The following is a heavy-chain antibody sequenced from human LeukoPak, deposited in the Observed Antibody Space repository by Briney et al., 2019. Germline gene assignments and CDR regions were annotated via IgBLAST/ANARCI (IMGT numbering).Heavy chain of an antibody. J-gene: IGHJ4*02. CDR3: ARYYYDSSTFYNLDY. CDR1: GDSISSYY. CDR2: MSYSGST. Sequence: PSETLSLTCTVSGDSISSYYWSWVRQAPGKGLEWIGYMSYSGSTYYNPSLKSRVTISGDTSKNQFSLKLSSVTAADTAVYYCARYYYDSSTFYNLDYWGQGTLVTVSS. V-gene: IGHV4-59*01. D-gene: IGHD3-22*01.